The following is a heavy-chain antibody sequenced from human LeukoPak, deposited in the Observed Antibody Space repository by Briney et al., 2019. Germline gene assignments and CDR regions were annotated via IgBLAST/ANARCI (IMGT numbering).Heavy chain of an antibody. CDR1: GYTFTSYD. J-gene: IGHJ4*02. CDR2: MNPNSGNT. Sequence: ASVKVSCKASGYTFTSYDINWVRQATGQGLEWMGWMNPNSGNTGYAQKFQGRVTITRNTSISTAYMELSSLRSEDTAVYYCARIDSGYCSSTSCYDYWGQGTLVTVSS. D-gene: IGHD2-2*01. V-gene: IGHV1-8*03. CDR3: ARIDSGYCSSTSCYDY.